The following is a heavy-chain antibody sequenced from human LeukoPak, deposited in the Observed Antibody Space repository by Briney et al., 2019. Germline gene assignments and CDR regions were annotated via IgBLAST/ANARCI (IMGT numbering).Heavy chain of an antibody. CDR2: IKQDGSEK. Sequence: TGGSLRLSCAASGFTFSSYWMSWVRQAPGKRLEWVANIKQDGSEKYYVDSVKGRFTISRDNAKNSLYLQMNSLRAEDTAVYYCARSSSGSGGYYMDVWGKGTTVTVSS. CDR1: GFTFSSYW. CDR3: ARSSSGSGGYYMDV. V-gene: IGHV3-7*01. J-gene: IGHJ6*03. D-gene: IGHD1-26*01.